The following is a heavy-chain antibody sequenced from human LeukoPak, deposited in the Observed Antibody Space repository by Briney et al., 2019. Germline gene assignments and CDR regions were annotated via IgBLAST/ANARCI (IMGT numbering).Heavy chain of an antibody. J-gene: IGHJ4*02. D-gene: IGHD3-22*01. CDR2: IRASGGTT. V-gene: IGHV3-23*01. CDR1: GFTFSTYA. CDR3: AKDWGHDSSGYLDY. Sequence: PGGSLRLSCAASGFTFSTYAMSWVRQAPGKGLEWVSAIRASGGTTYYADSVKGRFTISRDNSKNTLYLQMNSLRAEDTAIYYCAKDWGHDSSGYLDYWGQGTLVTVSS.